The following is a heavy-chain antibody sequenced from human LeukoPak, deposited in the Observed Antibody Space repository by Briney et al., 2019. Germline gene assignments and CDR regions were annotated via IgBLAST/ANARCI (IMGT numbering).Heavy chain of an antibody. CDR3: ARDSPATATDD. Sequence: AGGSLRLSCAASGFTFSSYSMNWVRQAPGKGLEWVSSISSSSSYIYYADSVKGRFTISRDNAKNSLYLQMNSLRAEDTAVYYCARDSPATATDDWGQGTLVTVSS. J-gene: IGHJ4*02. V-gene: IGHV3-21*01. CDR1: GFTFSSYS. CDR2: ISSSSSYI. D-gene: IGHD2-15*01.